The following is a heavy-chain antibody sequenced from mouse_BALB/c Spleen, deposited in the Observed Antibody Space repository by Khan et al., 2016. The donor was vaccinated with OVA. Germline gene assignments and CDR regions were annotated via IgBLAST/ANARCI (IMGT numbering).Heavy chain of an antibody. CDR2: ISYSGST. CDR1: GYSITSGYG. V-gene: IGHV3-2*02. J-gene: IGHJ2*01. Sequence: EVKLLESGPGLVKPSQSLSLTCTVTGYSITSGYGWNWIRQFPGNKLEWMGYISYSGSTNYNPSLKSRISIIRDTSKNQFFLQLNSVTTEDTATYYCARTARRKYWGQGTTLTVSS. D-gene: IGHD1-2*01. CDR3: ARTARRKY.